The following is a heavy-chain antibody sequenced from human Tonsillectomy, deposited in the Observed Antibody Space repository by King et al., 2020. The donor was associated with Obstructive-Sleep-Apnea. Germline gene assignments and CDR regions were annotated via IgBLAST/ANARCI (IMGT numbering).Heavy chain of an antibody. CDR2: IYSGGST. D-gene: IGHD5-12*01. CDR1: GFTVSSKY. Sequence: VQLVESGGGLVQPGGSLRLSCAASGFTVSSKYMSWVRQAPGKGLEWVSVIYSGGSTYYADSVKGRFTISRDNSMNTLHLQMNSLRAEDTAVYYCARVGLHSGYEHFFKEYYFDYWGQGTLVTVSS. V-gene: IGHV3-66*01. J-gene: IGHJ4*02. CDR3: ARVGLHSGYEHFFKEYYFDY.